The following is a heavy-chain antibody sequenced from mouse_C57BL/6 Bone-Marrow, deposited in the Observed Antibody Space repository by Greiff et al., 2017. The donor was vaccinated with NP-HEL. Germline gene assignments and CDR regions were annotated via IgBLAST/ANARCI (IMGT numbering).Heavy chain of an antibody. CDR3: ATHYGNYVFYAMDY. D-gene: IGHD2-1*01. CDR1: GYTFTSYW. Sequence: QVQLQQPGAELVRPGTSVKLSCKASGYTFTSYWMHWVKQRPGQGLEWIGVIDPSDSYTNYNQKFKGKATLTVDTSSSTAYMQLSSLTSEDSAVYYCATHYGNYVFYAMDYWGQGTSVTVSS. CDR2: IDPSDSYT. V-gene: IGHV1-59*01. J-gene: IGHJ4*01.